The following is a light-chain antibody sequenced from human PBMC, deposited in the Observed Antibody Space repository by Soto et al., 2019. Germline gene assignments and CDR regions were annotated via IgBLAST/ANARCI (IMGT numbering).Light chain of an antibody. J-gene: IGKJ5*01. V-gene: IGKV3-20*01. CDR1: QSVSSSY. Sequence: EIGLTQSPGTLSLSPGERATLSCRASQSVSSSYLAWYQQKPGQAPRLLIYGASSRATGIPDRFSGSGSGTDFTLTISRLEPEDFAVYYWEQYGSSTLITFGQGTRLEIK. CDR3: EQYGSSTLIT. CDR2: GAS.